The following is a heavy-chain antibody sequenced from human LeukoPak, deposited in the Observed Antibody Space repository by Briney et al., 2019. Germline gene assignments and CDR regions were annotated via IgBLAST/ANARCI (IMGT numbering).Heavy chain of an antibody. CDR3: AREGGHGKYHFDY. CDR2: IYYSGYT. D-gene: IGHD2-2*01. CDR1: GGSISSGDYY. V-gene: IGHV4-30-4*01. Sequence: SETLSLTCTVSGGSISSGDYYWSWTRQPPGKGLEWIGYIYYSGYTYYHPSLKSRLTMSLDTSKNQFSLKLSSVTAADTAVYYCAREGGHGKYHFDYWGQGSLVTVSS. J-gene: IGHJ4*02.